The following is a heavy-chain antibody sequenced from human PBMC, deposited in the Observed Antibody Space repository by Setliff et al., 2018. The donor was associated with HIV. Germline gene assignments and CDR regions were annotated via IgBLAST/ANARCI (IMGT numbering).Heavy chain of an antibody. J-gene: IGHJ3*02. Sequence: SVKVSCKASGGTLRSYGISWVRQAPGHGLEWMGGIIPIFGTANYAQKFQGRVTITTDESTSTAYMELSSLRSEDTAVYYCARDRGRIAVAGTGGDDAFDIWGQGTMVTVSS. CDR1: GGTLRSYG. V-gene: IGHV1-69*05. CDR2: IIPIFGTA. D-gene: IGHD6-19*01. CDR3: ARDRGRIAVAGTGGDDAFDI.